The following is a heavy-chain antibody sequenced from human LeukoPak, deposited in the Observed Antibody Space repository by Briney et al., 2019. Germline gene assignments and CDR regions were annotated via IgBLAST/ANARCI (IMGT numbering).Heavy chain of an antibody. CDR3: ASFYDSTGRDY. Sequence: GGSLRLSCAASGFTFSSYAMSWVRQATGKGLEWVSGISGSGGNTYYADSVKGRFTISRDNAKNSLYLQMSSLRAEDTAVYYCASFYDSTGRDYWGQGTLVTVSS. CDR2: ISGSGGNT. V-gene: IGHV3-23*01. J-gene: IGHJ4*02. D-gene: IGHD3-22*01. CDR1: GFTFSSYA.